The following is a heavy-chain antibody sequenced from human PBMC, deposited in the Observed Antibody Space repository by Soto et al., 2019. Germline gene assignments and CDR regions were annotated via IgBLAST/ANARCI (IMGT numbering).Heavy chain of an antibody. Sequence: PSETLSLTCAVYGGSFSGYYWSWIRQPPGKGLEWIGEINHSGSTNYNPSLKSRVTISVDTSKNQFSLKLSSVTAADTAVYYCARGPDPIAAATTTGVYFDYWGQGTLVTVSS. CDR3: ARGPDPIAAATTTGVYFDY. CDR2: INHSGST. D-gene: IGHD6-13*01. CDR1: GGSFSGYY. J-gene: IGHJ4*02. V-gene: IGHV4-34*01.